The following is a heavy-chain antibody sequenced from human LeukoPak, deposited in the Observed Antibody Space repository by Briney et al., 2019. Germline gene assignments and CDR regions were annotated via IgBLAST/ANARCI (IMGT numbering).Heavy chain of an antibody. V-gene: IGHV3-74*01. J-gene: IGHJ6*02. D-gene: IGHD3-22*01. CDR2: INSDGSST. CDR3: ARDPPNYYDSSGSSYYHGMDV. CDR1: GFTFSRSW. Sequence: PGGSLRLSCAASGFTFSRSWMHWVRQAPGKGLVWVSRINSDGSSTTYADSVKGRFTISRDNAKNTLYLQMNSLRAEDTAMYYCARDPPNYYDSSGSSYYHGMDVWGQGTTVTASS.